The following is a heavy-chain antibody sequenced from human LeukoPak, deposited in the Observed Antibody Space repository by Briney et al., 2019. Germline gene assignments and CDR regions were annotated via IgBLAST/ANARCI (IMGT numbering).Heavy chain of an antibody. CDR3: AREGEYSYGYST. D-gene: IGHD5-18*01. J-gene: IGHJ5*02. Sequence: SETLSLTCTVSGGSISSYYWSWIRRPPGKGLEWIGYIYYSGSTNYNPSLKSRVTISVDTSKNQFSLKLSSVTAADTAVYYCAREGEYSYGYSTSGQGTLVTVSS. CDR1: GGSISSYY. CDR2: IYYSGST. V-gene: IGHV4-59*01.